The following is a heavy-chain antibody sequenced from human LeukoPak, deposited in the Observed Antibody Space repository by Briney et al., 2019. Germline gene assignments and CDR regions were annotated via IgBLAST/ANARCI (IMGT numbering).Heavy chain of an antibody. CDR3: AKEDRYYGSLDY. J-gene: IGHJ4*02. V-gene: IGHV3-30*18. Sequence: GRSLRLSCAASGFTFSSYGMHWVRQAPGKGLEWVAVISYDGSNKYYADPVKGRFTISRDNSKNTLYLQMNSLRAEDTAVYYCAKEDRYYGSLDYWGQGTLVTVSS. CDR1: GFTFSSYG. D-gene: IGHD3-3*01. CDR2: ISYDGSNK.